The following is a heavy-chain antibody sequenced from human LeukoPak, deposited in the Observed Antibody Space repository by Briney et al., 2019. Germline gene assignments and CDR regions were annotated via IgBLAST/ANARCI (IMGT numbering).Heavy chain of an antibody. CDR1: VFTFSSYW. Sequence: GGSLRLSCAASVFTFSSYWMSWVRQAPGKGLEWVANIKQDGSEKYYVDSVKGRFTISRDNAKNSLYLQMNSLRAEDTAVYYCARDAPGITIFGAGWGQGTLVTVSS. CDR2: IKQDGSEK. CDR3: ARDAPGITIFGAG. V-gene: IGHV3-7*01. J-gene: IGHJ4*02. D-gene: IGHD3-3*01.